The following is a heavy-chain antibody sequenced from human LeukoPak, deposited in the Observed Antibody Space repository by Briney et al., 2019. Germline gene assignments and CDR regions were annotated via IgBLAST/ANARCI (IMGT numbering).Heavy chain of an antibody. D-gene: IGHD5-12*01. Sequence: PSETLSLTCTVSGGSISSGSYYWSWFPQPAEKGLEWIGRIYTSGSTYYNPSLKSRVTISADTSKNQFSLNVSSVTAADTAVYYCARATSSYFYYMDVWGKGTTVTISS. CDR3: ARATSSYFYYMDV. V-gene: IGHV4-61*02. CDR1: GGSISSGSYY. J-gene: IGHJ6*03. CDR2: IYTSGST.